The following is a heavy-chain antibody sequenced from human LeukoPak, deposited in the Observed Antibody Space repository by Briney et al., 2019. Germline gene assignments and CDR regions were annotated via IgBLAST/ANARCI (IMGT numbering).Heavy chain of an antibody. D-gene: IGHD3-3*01. CDR2: INHSGST. V-gene: IGHV4-34*01. Sequence: PSETLSLTCAVYGGSFSGYYWSWIRQPPGKGLEWIGEINHSGSTNYNPSLKSRVTISVDTSKNQFSLKLRSVTAADTAVYYCARAQFGVVEGTGFDPWGQGTLVTVSS. CDR3: ARAQFGVVEGTGFDP. J-gene: IGHJ5*02. CDR1: GGSFSGYY.